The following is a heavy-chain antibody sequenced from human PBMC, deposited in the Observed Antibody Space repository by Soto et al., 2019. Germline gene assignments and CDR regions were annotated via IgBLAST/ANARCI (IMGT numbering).Heavy chain of an antibody. V-gene: IGHV3-33*01. CDR1: GFTFSSYG. CDR2: IWYDGSNK. CDR3: AREYGSGQGGFDY. J-gene: IGHJ4*02. D-gene: IGHD3-10*01. Sequence: GGSLRLSCAASGFTFSSYGMHWVRQAPGKGLEWVAVIWYDGSNKYYADSVKGRFTISRDNSKNTLYLQMNSLRAEDTAVYYCAREYGSGQGGFDYWGQGTLVTVSS.